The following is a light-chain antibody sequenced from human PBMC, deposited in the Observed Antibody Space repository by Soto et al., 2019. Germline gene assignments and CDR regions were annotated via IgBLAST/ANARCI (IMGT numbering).Light chain of an antibody. Sequence: DIQMTQSPSTLSASVEDRVTITCRASQTISSWLAWYQQKPGKAPKLLIYKASTLKSGVPSRFSGSRSGTEFTLTISSLQPDDFATYYCQQYNSYSWTFGQGTKVDIK. CDR1: QTISSW. CDR3: QQYNSYSWT. CDR2: KAS. V-gene: IGKV1-5*03. J-gene: IGKJ1*01.